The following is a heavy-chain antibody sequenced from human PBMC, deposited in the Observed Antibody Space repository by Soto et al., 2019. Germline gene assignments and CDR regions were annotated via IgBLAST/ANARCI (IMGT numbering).Heavy chain of an antibody. V-gene: IGHV1-8*01. J-gene: IGHJ5*02. Sequence: QVQLVQSGAEVKKPGASVKVSCKASGYTFTNYDIHWVRQATGQGLEWMGWMNPDSGNTGQSKQFQGRVTRTRDTAISTAYMEMSSLRSEDTAVYYCARGRFRRTRFDPWGQGTLVTVSS. D-gene: IGHD3-16*01. CDR1: GYTFTNYD. CDR3: ARGRFRRTRFDP. CDR2: MNPDSGNT.